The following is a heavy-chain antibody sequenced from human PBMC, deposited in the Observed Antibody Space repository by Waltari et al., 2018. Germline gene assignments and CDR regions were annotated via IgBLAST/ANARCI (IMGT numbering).Heavy chain of an antibody. CDR3: ARTPQNAFDI. CDR1: GGSISSSSYY. V-gene: IGHV4-39*07. Sequence: QVQLQQSGPGLVKPSETLSLTCTVSGGSISSSSYYWGWIRQPPGKGLEWIGSIYYSGSTYYNPSRKSRVTISVDTSKNQFSLKLSSVTAADTAVYYCARTPQNAFDIWGQGTMVIVSS. CDR2: IYYSGST. D-gene: IGHD1-1*01. J-gene: IGHJ3*02.